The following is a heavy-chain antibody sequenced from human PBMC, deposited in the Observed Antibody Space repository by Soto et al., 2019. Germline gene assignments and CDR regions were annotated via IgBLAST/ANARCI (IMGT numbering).Heavy chain of an antibody. CDR1: GFTFSSYA. V-gene: IGHV3-23*01. Sequence: GGSLRLSCAASGFTFSSYAMSWVRQAPGKGLEWVSAISGSGGSTYYADSVKGRFTISRDNSKNTLYLQMNSLRAEDTAVYYCAKGSRSSGYCSGGSCYSADAFDIWGQGTMVTVSS. D-gene: IGHD2-15*01. J-gene: IGHJ3*02. CDR2: ISGSGGST. CDR3: AKGSRSSGYCSGGSCYSADAFDI.